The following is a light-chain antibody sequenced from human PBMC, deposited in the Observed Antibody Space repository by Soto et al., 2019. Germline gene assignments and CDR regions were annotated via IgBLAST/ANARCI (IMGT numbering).Light chain of an antibody. CDR3: QQYDTSPHT. CDR2: DAS. Sequence: EIVLTQSPATLSLSPGERVTLSCGASQTITSAYLAWYQLKPGLAPRLLFYDASNRPTVVPDRFNGSGSGTDFTITISRLEPEDYAGYYCQQYDTSPHTFGGGTKVEI. J-gene: IGKJ4*02. CDR1: QTITSAY. V-gene: IGKV3D-20*01.